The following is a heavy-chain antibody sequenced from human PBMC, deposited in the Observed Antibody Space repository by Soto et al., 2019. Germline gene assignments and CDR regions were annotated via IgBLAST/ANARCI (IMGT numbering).Heavy chain of an antibody. CDR2: INTNTGNP. Sequence: ASVKVSCKASGYTFTSYAMNWVRQAPGQGLEWMGWINTNTGNPTYAQGFTGRFVFSLDTSVSTAYLQICSLKAGDTAVYYCARDYQLPTITYYYYYYGMDVWGQGTTVTVSS. D-gene: IGHD2-2*01. V-gene: IGHV7-4-1*01. CDR1: GYTFTSYA. J-gene: IGHJ6*02. CDR3: ARDYQLPTITYYYYYYGMDV.